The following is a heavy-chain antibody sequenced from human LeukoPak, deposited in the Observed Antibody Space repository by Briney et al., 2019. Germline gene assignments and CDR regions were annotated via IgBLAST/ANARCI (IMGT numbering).Heavy chain of an antibody. D-gene: IGHD6-19*01. V-gene: IGHV1-2*06. J-gene: IGHJ3*02. CDR1: GYTFTGYY. CDR2: INPNSGGT. CDR3: ASSTPYSSGWDAFDI. Sequence: ASVKVSCKASGYTFTGYYMHWVRQAPGQGLEWMGRINPNSGGTNYAQKFQGRVTITRNTSISTAYMELSSLRSEDTAVYYCASSTPYSSGWDAFDIWGQGTMVTVSS.